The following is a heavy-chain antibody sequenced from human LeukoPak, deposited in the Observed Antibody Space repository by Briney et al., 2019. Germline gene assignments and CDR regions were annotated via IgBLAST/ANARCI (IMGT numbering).Heavy chain of an antibody. V-gene: IGHV3-30*18. D-gene: IGHD6-13*01. CDR3: AKSGGYSSSWSLFDY. Sequence: PGGSLRLSCAASGFTFSSYGMHWVRQAPGKGLEWVAVISYDGSNKYYADSVKGRFTISRDNSKNTLYPQMNSLRAEDTAVYYCAKSGGYSSSWSLFDYWGQGTLVTVSS. CDR2: ISYDGSNK. CDR1: GFTFSSYG. J-gene: IGHJ4*02.